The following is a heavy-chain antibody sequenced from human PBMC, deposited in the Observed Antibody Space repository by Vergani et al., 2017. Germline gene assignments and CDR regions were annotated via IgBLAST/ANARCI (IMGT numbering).Heavy chain of an antibody. CDR3: ARDHQGPTTLDY. CDR1: GFIFTDYY. J-gene: IGHJ4*02. V-gene: IGHV1-2*02. Sequence: QVQLVQSGAELKKPGASARVSCKASGFIFTDYYIHWMRQAPGQGLEWIGWINPNGDATHYAQNFRGRVTLTRDTSSTTAYMDLASLTSDDTAIYYCARDHQGPTTLDYWGQGSLVTVSS. D-gene: IGHD1-26*01. CDR2: INPNGDAT.